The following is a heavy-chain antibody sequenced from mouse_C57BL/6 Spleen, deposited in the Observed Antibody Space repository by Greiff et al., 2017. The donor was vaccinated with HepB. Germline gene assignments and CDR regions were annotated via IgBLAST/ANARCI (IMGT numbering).Heavy chain of an antibody. J-gene: IGHJ1*03. CDR1: GYTFTSYW. CDR2: IYPSDSET. Sequence: QVQLQQPGAELVRPGSSVKLSCKASGYTFTSYWMDWVKQRPGQGLEWIGNIYPSDSETHYNQKFKDKATLTVDKSSSTAYMQLSSLTSEDSAVYYGALYGSSSDWYFDVWGTGTTVTVSS. D-gene: IGHD1-1*01. V-gene: IGHV1-61*01. CDR3: ALYGSSSDWYFDV.